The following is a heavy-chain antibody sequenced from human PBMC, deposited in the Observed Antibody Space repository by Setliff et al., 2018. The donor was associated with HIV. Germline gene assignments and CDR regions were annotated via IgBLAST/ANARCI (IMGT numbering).Heavy chain of an antibody. CDR1: GGSLSDYY. CDR3: ARVREGFLPYDAFEI. J-gene: IGHJ3*02. D-gene: IGHD3-3*01. V-gene: IGHV4-34*01. CDR2: IHSSGNT. Sequence: SETLSLTCAVYGGSLSDYYWSWIRQPPGKGLEWLGEIHSSGNTNYSPSLKGRVTISVDTPKNQYSLNLKSVTVADTAVYYCARVREGFLPYDAFEIWGQGTMVTVS.